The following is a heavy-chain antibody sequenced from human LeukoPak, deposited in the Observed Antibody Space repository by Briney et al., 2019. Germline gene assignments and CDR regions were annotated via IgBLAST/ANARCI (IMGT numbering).Heavy chain of an antibody. Sequence: GGSLRLSCAASELVFSDYYMSWIRHAPGEGREWVSYISDSGSTIYYAESVKGRFTISRDNVKNSLYLQMNGLRAEETAVYYCAREMEGDYGSGTFFDLWGQGNMVTVSS. CDR1: ELVFSDYY. D-gene: IGHD3-10*01. CDR3: AREMEGDYGSGTFFDL. CDR2: ISDSGSTI. V-gene: IGHV3-11*01. J-gene: IGHJ4*02.